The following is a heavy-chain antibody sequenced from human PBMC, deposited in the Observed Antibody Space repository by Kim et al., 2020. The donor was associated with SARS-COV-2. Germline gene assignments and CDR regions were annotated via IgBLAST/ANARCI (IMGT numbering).Heavy chain of an antibody. CDR2: INHSGST. J-gene: IGHJ4*02. CDR1: GGSFSGYY. D-gene: IGHD3-10*01. CDR3: ARDYYGSGSSLPFDY. Sequence: ETLSLTCAVYGGSFSGYYWSWIRQPPGKGLEWIGEINHSGSTNYNPSLKSRVTISVDTSKNQFSLKLSSVTAADTAVYYCARDYYGSGSSLPFDYWGQGTLVTVSS. V-gene: IGHV4-34*01.